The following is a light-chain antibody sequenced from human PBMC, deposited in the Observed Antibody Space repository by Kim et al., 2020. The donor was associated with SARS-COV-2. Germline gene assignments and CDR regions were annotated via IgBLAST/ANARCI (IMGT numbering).Light chain of an antibody. CDR1: IPNIGNNY. CDR3: GTWDSSLSAGV. V-gene: IGLV1-51*01. Sequence: GQKVTISCSGSIPNIGNNYVSWYQQLPGTAPKLLIYDNNKRPSGIPDRFSGSKSGTSATLGITGLQTGDEADYYCGTWDSSLSAGVFGGGTQLTVL. J-gene: IGLJ3*02. CDR2: DNN.